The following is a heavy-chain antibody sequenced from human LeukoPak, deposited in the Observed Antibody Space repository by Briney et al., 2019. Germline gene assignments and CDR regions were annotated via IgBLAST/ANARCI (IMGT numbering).Heavy chain of an antibody. CDR2: ISYSGRT. Sequence: PSATLSLTCTVSGGSISSSSYYWGWIRQPPGKGLEWIGSISYSGRTYYSPSLKSRVTISVDTSKNQFSLKLSSVTAADTAVYYCARRPVDTTMAPGRPFDYWGQGTLVTVSS. CDR1: GGSISSSSYY. D-gene: IGHD5-18*01. J-gene: IGHJ4*02. V-gene: IGHV4-39*01. CDR3: ARRPVDTTMAPGRPFDY.